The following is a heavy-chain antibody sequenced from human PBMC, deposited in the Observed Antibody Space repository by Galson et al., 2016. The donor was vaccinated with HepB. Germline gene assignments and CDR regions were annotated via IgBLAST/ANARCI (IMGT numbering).Heavy chain of an antibody. CDR2: IHSSGSFM. V-gene: IGHV3-48*01. J-gene: IGHJ4*02. CDR3: ARDLTDSSGDNHFDY. Sequence: SLRLSCAVSGFTFSSYSMSWVRQAPGKGLEWLSYIHSSGSFMFYADSVKGRFTIPRDNAKNSLYLQMNSLRAEDTAVYYCARDLTDSSGDNHFDYWGQGTLVTVSS. CDR1: GFTFSSYS. D-gene: IGHD3-22*01.